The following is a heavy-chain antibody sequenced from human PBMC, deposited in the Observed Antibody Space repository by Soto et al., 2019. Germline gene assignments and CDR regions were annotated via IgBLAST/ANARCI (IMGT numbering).Heavy chain of an antibody. CDR1: GASVTSPEHY. J-gene: IGHJ5*02. Sequence: TLSLTCSVSGASVTSPEHYWTWIRQSPGKGLEWIGYIYYGGSTVYNPALKGRVTISVDRSENQFSLKLTSVTAADTAVYYCVRESTTSGPNWFDTWGPGILVTVSS. CDR3: VRESTTSGPNWFDT. V-gene: IGHV4-30-4*01. D-gene: IGHD1-1*01. CDR2: IYYGGST.